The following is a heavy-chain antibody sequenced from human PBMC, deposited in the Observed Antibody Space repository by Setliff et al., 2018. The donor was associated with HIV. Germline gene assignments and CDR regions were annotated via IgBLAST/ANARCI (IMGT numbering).Heavy chain of an antibody. D-gene: IGHD1-26*01. Sequence: PGESLKISCKSSAGSFSIFAINWVRQAPGQGLEWMGGMMTIFSTTNYARKFQGRVTITTDESTGTAYMELSNLRSEDTAVYYCATEGAGGSYQRASALDVWGQGTMVTVSS. CDR2: MMTIFSTT. CDR3: ATEGAGGSYQRASALDV. V-gene: IGHV1-69*05. J-gene: IGHJ3*01. CDR1: AGSFSIFA.